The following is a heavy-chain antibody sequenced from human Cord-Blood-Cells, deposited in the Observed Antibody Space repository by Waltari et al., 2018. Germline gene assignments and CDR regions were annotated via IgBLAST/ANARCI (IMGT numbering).Heavy chain of an antibody. J-gene: IGHJ3*02. CDR2: INHSGST. D-gene: IGHD6-19*01. CDR1: GGSFSGYY. CDR3: ARLGYSSGWYAFDI. V-gene: IGHV4-34*01. Sequence: QVQLQQWGAGLLKPSETLSLTCAVYGGSFSGYYWSWIRQPPGKGLEWIGEINHSGSTNYNPSLKSRVTILVDTSKNQFSLKLSSVTAADTAVYYCARLGYSSGWYAFDIWGQGTMVTVSS.